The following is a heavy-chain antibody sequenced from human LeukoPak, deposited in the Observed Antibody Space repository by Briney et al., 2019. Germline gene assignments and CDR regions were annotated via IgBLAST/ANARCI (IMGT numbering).Heavy chain of an antibody. CDR1: GFTLSSYG. CDR2: FSASDGSA. V-gene: IGHV3-23*01. J-gene: IGHJ3*01. CDR3: AKARIAAAGTGAFAV. D-gene: IGHD6-13*01. Sequence: GGSLRLSCAATGFTLSSYGMTWVRQAPGKGLEWVSAFSASDGSAQYAESVRGRFTISRDNSKNTLYLQMDSLRAEDTAVYYCAKARIAAAGTGAFAVWGQGTTVTVSS.